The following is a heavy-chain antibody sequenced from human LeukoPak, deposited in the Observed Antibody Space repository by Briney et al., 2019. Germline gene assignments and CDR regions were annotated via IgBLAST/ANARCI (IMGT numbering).Heavy chain of an antibody. J-gene: IGHJ4*02. V-gene: IGHV3-23*01. CDR1: GFTFSSYA. CDR2: ISGSGGST. CDR3: ARGSYYFDY. Sequence: GGSLRLSCAASGFTFSSYAMSWVRQAPGKGLEWVSAISGSGGSTNYADSVKGRFTISRDNSKNMLYLQMNSLRAEDTAVYYCARGSYYFDYWGQGTLVTVSS.